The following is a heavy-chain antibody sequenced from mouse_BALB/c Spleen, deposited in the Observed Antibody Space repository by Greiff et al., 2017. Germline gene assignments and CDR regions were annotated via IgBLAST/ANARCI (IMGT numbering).Heavy chain of an antibody. J-gene: IGHJ3*01. CDR1: GYTFTSYW. Sequence: VQLQQPGAELVKPGASVKMSCKASGYTFTSYWMHWVKQRPGQGLEWIGVIDPSDSYTSYNQKFKGKATLTVDTSSSTAYMQLSSLTSEDSAVYYCTRSSYGYDEGFAYWGQGTLVTVSA. V-gene: IGHV1S127*01. CDR2: IDPSDSYT. CDR3: TRSSYGYDEGFAY. D-gene: IGHD2-2*01.